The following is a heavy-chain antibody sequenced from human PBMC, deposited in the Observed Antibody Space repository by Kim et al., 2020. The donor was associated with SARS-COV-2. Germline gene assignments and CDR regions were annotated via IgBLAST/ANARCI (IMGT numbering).Heavy chain of an antibody. CDR3: ARKSTRNWEYNWFDP. D-gene: IGHD7-27*01. Sequence: SETLSLTCAVYGGSFSGYYWSWIRQPPGKGLEWIGEINHSGSTNYNPSLKSRVTISVDTSKNQFSLKLSSVTAADTAVYYCARKSTRNWEYNWFDPWGQGTLVTVSS. CDR1: GGSFSGYY. V-gene: IGHV4-34*01. CDR2: INHSGST. J-gene: IGHJ5*02.